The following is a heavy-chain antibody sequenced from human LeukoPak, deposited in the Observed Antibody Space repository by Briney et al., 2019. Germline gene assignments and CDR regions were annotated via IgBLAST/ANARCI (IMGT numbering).Heavy chain of an antibody. J-gene: IGHJ4*02. CDR1: GFTFSSYA. CDR2: ISGSGGST. CDR3: AKDQDYDILTGYYIPFDH. D-gene: IGHD3-9*01. Sequence: GGSLRLSCAASGFTFSSYAMSWVRQAPGKGLEWVSAISGSGGSTYYADSVKGRFTISRDNSKNMLYLQMNSLRAEDTAVYYCAKDQDYDILTGYYIPFDHWGQGTLVTVSS. V-gene: IGHV3-23*01.